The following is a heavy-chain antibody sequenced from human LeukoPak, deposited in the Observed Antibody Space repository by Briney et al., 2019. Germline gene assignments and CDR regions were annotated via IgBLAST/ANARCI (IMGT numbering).Heavy chain of an antibody. D-gene: IGHD3-16*01. CDR2: FDPEAGER. CDR1: GYTFTGYY. J-gene: IGHJ6*04. V-gene: IGHV1-24*01. CDR3: ATASRGYDYVWGSFYGLDV. Sequence: GASVKVSCKASGYTFTGYYMHWVRQAPGQGLEWMGGFDPEAGERIYAQKFQGRVTMTEDTSTDTADMELSSLGSDDTAVYFCATASRGYDYVWGSFYGLDVWGKGTTVTVSS.